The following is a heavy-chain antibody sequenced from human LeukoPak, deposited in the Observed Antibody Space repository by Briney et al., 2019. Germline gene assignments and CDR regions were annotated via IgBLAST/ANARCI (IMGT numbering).Heavy chain of an antibody. V-gene: IGHV3-23*01. D-gene: IGHD3-3*01. CDR1: GFTFSTYV. J-gene: IGHJ4*02. CDR2: ISVGAEYI. CDR3: ASGPPFLKYFDY. Sequence: PGGSLRLSCAASGFTFSTYVMNWFRQAPGKGLEWVSTISVGAEYIFYADSVKGRFTISRDDSNNALYLQMHSLRAEDTALYYCASGPPFLKYFDYWGQGTLVTVSS.